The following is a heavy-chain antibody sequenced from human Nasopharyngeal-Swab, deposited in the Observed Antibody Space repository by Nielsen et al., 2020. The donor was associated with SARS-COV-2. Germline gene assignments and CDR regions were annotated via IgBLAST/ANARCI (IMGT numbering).Heavy chain of an antibody. J-gene: IGHJ4*02. CDR1: GFIFSTYT. CDR2: IRSRTSYI. CDR3: ATSGYSSGWIF. V-gene: IGHV3-21*01. D-gene: IGHD6-19*01. Sequence: GESLKISCAASGFIFSTYTMNWVRQAPGKGLEWLSSIRSRTSYIYYADSVKGRFTISRDNAKNSLYLQMNSLRTEDTAVYYCATSGYSSGWIFWGQGTLVTVSS.